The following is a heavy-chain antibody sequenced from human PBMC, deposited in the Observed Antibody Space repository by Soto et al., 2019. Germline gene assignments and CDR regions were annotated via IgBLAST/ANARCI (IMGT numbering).Heavy chain of an antibody. CDR3: VKAPARGSNDGVEL. Sequence: LRLSCEASGFTFSDYCMSWVRQAPWKGLEWVSAISGASSNKYYADSVKGRFTISRDNSRKTLYMQMDSLRADDMAKYYCVKAPARGSNDGVELWGQGIVVTVSS. J-gene: IGHJ4*01. D-gene: IGHD3-16*01. CDR1: GFTFSDYC. V-gene: IGHV3-23*01. CDR2: ISGASSNK.